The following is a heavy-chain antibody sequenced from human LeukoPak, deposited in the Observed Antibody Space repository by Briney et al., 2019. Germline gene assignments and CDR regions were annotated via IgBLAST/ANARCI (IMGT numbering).Heavy chain of an antibody. CDR1: GFTFSSYA. CDR3: AKDYRRWELLSLLTIDY. D-gene: IGHD1-26*01. CDR2: ISGSGGST. V-gene: IGHV3-23*01. J-gene: IGHJ4*02. Sequence: GGSLRLSCAASGFTFSSYAMSWVRQAPGKGLEWVSAISGSGGSTYYADSVKGRFTISRDNSKNTLYLQMNSLRAEDTAVYYCAKDYRRWELLSLLTIDYWGQGTLVTVSS.